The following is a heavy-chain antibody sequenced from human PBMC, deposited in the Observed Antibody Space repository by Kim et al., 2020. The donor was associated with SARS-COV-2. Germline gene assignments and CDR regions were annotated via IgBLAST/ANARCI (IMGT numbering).Heavy chain of an antibody. CDR3: ARVRLGCSGGSCYSGSYGAFDI. CDR1: GFTFSSYA. D-gene: IGHD2-15*01. V-gene: IGHV3-30*04. CDR2: ISYDGSNK. Sequence: GGSLRLSCAASGFTFSSYAMHWVRQAPGKGLEWVAVISYDGSNKYYADSVKGRFTISRDNSKNTLYLQMNSLRAEDTAVYYCARVRLGCSGGSCYSGSYGAFDIWGQGTMVTVSS. J-gene: IGHJ3*02.